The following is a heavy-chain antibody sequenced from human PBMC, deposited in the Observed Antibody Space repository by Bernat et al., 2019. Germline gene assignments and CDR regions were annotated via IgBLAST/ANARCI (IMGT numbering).Heavy chain of an antibody. CDR1: GFTFSSYA. CDR2: ISSNGGST. J-gene: IGHJ4*02. CDR3: VKSRGYCSVGGCYLSYYFDY. Sequence: EVQLVESGGGLVQPGGSLRLSCSASGFTFSSYAMNWVRQAPGKGLESVSAISSNGGSTSYSDSVKGKFTISRDNSKNTLYLQMSSLRAEDTAVYYCVKSRGYCSVGGCYLSYYFDYWGQGTLVTVSS. V-gene: IGHV3-64D*06. D-gene: IGHD2-15*01.